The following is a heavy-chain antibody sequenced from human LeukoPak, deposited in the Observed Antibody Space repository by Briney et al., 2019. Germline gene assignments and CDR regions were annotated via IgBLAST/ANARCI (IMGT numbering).Heavy chain of an antibody. CDR1: GFTFSSYA. D-gene: IGHD5-18*01. V-gene: IGHV3-23*01. Sequence: PGGSLRLSCAASGFTFSSYAMNWVRQAPGKGLQWVSAISSGGGSTYYADSVKGRFTISRDNSKNTVYLQMNSLRAEDTAVYYCAKNRFTAGVTRGPSRGVFDYGGKETLVTASS. J-gene: IGHJ4*02. CDR3: AKNRFTAGVTRGPSRGVFDY. CDR2: ISSGGGST.